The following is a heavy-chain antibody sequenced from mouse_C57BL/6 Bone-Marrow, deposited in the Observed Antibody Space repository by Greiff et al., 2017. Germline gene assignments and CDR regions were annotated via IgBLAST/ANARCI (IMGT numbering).Heavy chain of an antibody. Sequence: QVQLQQSGAELVRPGASVTLSCKASGYTFTDYEMHWVKQTPVHGLEWIGAIDPETGGTAYNQKFKGKAILTADKSSSTAYMELRSLTSEDSAVYYCTLVATDWFAYWGQGTLVTVSA. D-gene: IGHD1-1*01. CDR2: IDPETGGT. CDR3: TLVATDWFAY. J-gene: IGHJ3*01. CDR1: GYTFTDYE. V-gene: IGHV1-15*01.